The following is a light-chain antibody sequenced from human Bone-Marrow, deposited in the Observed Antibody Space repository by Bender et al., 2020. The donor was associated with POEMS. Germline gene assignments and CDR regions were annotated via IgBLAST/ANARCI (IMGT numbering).Light chain of an antibody. J-gene: IGLJ2*01. CDR3: SSYTSSSSLVL. V-gene: IGLV2-14*03. CDR2: DVS. CDR1: SSDVGGYNY. Sequence: QSPLTQPASVSGSPGQSITISCTGTSSDVGGYNYVSWYQHHPGEAPKLMIYDVSHRPSGVSNRFSGSKSGNTASLTISGLQAEDEADYYCSSYTSSSSLVLFGGGTKLTVL.